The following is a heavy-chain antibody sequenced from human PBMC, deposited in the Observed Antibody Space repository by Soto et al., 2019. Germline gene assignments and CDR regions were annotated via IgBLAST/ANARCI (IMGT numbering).Heavy chain of an antibody. Sequence: SVKVSCKASGGTFSSYTISWVRQAPGQGLEWMGRIIPILGIANYAQKFQGRVTITADKSTSTAYMELSSLRSEDTAVYYCARVEEITGIDYWGQGTLVTVSS. J-gene: IGHJ4*02. CDR3: ARVEEITGIDY. CDR2: IIPILGIA. V-gene: IGHV1-69*02. CDR1: GGTFSSYT. D-gene: IGHD1-20*01.